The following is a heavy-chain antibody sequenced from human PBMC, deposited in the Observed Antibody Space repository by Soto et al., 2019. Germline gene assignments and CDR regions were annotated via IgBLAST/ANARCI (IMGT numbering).Heavy chain of an antibody. D-gene: IGHD3-22*01. CDR3: AKNSNKYSSSLRGRYFDY. CDR1: GFTFTSYD. J-gene: IGHJ4*02. V-gene: IGHV3-23*01. Sequence: EVQLLESGGGLVQRGGSQRLSCAASGFTFTSYDMSWVRQAPGKGLEWVAGISGGGSTAFYADSVKGRFTISRDNAKNTLVLQMDSLRAEDTAIYYCAKNSNKYSSSLRGRYFDYWGQGTLVTVSS. CDR2: ISGGGSTA.